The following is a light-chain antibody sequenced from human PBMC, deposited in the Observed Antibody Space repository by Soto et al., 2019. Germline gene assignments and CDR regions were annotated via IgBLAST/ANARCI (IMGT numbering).Light chain of an antibody. CDR2: EVS. V-gene: IGLV2-14*01. CDR1: SIDVGAYNY. Sequence: QYALTQPASVSGAPGQSITISCTGTSIDVGAYNYVSWYQQHPGKAPKLMIYEVSNRPSGVSNRFSGSKSGDTASLTISGLQAEDEADYYCSSYTTSSTYAFGTGTKVTVL. J-gene: IGLJ1*01. CDR3: SSYTTSSTYA.